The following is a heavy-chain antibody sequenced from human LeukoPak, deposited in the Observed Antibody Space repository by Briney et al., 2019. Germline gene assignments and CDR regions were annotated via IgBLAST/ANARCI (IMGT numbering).Heavy chain of an antibody. CDR2: IYYSGST. CDR1: GDSISSSSYY. V-gene: IGHV4-39*01. Sequence: TSETLSLTCTVSGDSISSSSYYWGWIRQPPGKGLEWIGIIYYSGSTYYNPSLKSRVTISVDTSKNQFSLKLSSVTAADTAVYYCARHGSGSNWFDPWGQGTLVTVSS. J-gene: IGHJ5*02. D-gene: IGHD6-19*01. CDR3: ARHGSGSNWFDP.